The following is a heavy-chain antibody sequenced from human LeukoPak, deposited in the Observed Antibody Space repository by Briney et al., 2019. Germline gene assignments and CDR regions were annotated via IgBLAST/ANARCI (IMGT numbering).Heavy chain of an antibody. CDR3: ARAANIVVVVAATDYYYYGMDV. Sequence: GASVKVSCKASGYTFTSYYMHWVRQAPGQGLEWMGIINPSGGSTSYAQKFQGRVTMTRGTSTSTVYMELSSLRSEDTAVYYCARAANIVVVVAATDYYYYGMDVWGQGTTVTVSS. CDR2: INPSGGST. J-gene: IGHJ6*02. V-gene: IGHV1-46*01. CDR1: GYTFTSYY. D-gene: IGHD2-15*01.